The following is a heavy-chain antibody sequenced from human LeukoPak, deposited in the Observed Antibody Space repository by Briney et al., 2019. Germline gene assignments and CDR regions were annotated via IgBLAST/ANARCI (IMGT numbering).Heavy chain of an antibody. Sequence: GESLKISCKGSGYSFTSYWISWVRQMPGKGLEWMGRIDPSDSYTNYSPTFQGHVTISADKSISTAYLQWSSLKASDTAMYYCARAYGSGSYTEGYWGQGTLVTVSS. CDR1: GYSFTSYW. D-gene: IGHD3-10*01. CDR3: ARAYGSGSYTEGY. J-gene: IGHJ4*02. CDR2: IDPSDSYT. V-gene: IGHV5-10-1*01.